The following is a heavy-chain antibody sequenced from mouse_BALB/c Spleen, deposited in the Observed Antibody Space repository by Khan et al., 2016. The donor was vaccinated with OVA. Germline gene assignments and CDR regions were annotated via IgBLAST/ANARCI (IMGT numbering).Heavy chain of an antibody. J-gene: IGHJ2*01. Sequence: VQLQESGPVLVKPGASVKMSCKASGFTFTDYIINWVRQRPGQGLEWIGQIYPGSGSTYYNEKFKGKATLTADKSSNTAYMQLRSLTTEVSAVSFCARSGEGSLGYWGQGTTLTVSS. CDR3: ARSGEGSLGY. V-gene: IGHV1-75*01. CDR1: GFTFTDYI. D-gene: IGHD3-1*01. CDR2: IYPGSGST.